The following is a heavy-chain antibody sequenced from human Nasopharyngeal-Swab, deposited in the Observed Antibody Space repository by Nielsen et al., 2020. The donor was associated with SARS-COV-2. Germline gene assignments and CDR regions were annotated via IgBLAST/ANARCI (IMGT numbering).Heavy chain of an antibody. CDR2: INTDARDT. Sequence: GGSLRLSCVASGITLSNSWMHWVRQGPGKGLVWVSRINTDARDTTYADSVKGRFTISRDNAKNTLYLQMDSLRVEETAVYYCAREEAWSKTFDRWGQGTLVTVAS. J-gene: IGHJ5*02. D-gene: IGHD2-15*01. CDR3: AREEAWSKTFDR. V-gene: IGHV3-74*01. CDR1: GITLSNSW.